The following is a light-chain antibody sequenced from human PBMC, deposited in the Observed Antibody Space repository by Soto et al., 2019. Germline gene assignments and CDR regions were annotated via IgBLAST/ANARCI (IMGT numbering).Light chain of an antibody. CDR3: QSYDSSLRHVI. V-gene: IGLV1-40*01. J-gene: IGLJ2*01. Sequence: QSALTQPPSVSGAPGQRVTISCGGSSSNIGTGYDVHWYQQLPGSAPKLLIYANTNRPSGVPDRISGSKSGTSASLAIAGIQAEDEADYYCQSYDSSLRHVIFGGGTKLTVL. CDR2: ANT. CDR1: SSNIGTGYD.